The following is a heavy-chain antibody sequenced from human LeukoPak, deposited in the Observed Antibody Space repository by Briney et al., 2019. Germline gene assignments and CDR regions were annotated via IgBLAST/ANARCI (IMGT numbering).Heavy chain of an antibody. CDR1: GGSISSGGYS. CDR2: IYYGGST. CDR3: AREDTSGYSDY. J-gene: IGHJ4*02. V-gene: IGHV4-61*08. D-gene: IGHD3-22*01. Sequence: SETLSLTCAVSGGSISSGGYSWSWIRQPPGKGLEWIGYIYYGGSTHYDPSLKSRLTISVDTSKNQFSLKLSSVTAADTAVYYCAREDTSGYSDYWGQGTLVTVSS.